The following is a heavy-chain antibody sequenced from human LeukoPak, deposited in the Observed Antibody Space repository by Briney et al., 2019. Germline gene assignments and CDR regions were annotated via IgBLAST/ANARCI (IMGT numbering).Heavy chain of an antibody. CDR3: ARGFDGHNAIDI. CDR2: IYYSGST. V-gene: IGHV4-30-4*08. CDR1: GDSISSRDYY. Sequence: SETLSLTCSVSGDSISSRDYYWSWIRQPPGKGLEWIGYIYYSGSTSYNPSLKSRVTISVDTSKNQFSLRLSSVTAADTAVYYCARGFDGHNAIDIWGQGTMVTVSS. J-gene: IGHJ3*02. D-gene: IGHD3-9*01.